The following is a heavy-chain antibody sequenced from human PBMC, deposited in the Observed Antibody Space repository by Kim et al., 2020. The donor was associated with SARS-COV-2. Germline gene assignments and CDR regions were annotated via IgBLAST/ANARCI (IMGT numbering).Heavy chain of an antibody. D-gene: IGHD3-10*01. CDR3: ARADYGSGSYRWPYWYFDL. CDR1: GYTFTSYA. J-gene: IGHJ2*01. CDR2: INTNTGNP. Sequence: ASVKVSCKASGYTFTSYAMNWVRQAPGQGLEWMGWINTNTGNPTYAQGFTGRFVFSLDTSVSTAYLQISSLKAEDTAVYYCARADYGSGSYRWPYWYFDLWGRGTLVTVSS. V-gene: IGHV7-4-1*02.